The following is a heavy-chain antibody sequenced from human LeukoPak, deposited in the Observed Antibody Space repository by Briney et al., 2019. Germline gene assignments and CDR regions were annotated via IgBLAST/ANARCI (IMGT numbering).Heavy chain of an antibody. D-gene: IGHD5-12*01. CDR1: SSSIPVGYY. Sequence: SETLSLTCTVSSSSIPVGYYWGWIRQPPGKGLDWIGSINLEGHTYYNPSLKSRVTISLDTSKNQFSLKLSSVTATDPAVYYCARQVATKGEWAFDIWGQGTMVTASS. J-gene: IGHJ3*02. V-gene: IGHV4-38-2*02. CDR2: INLEGHT. CDR3: ARQVATKGEWAFDI.